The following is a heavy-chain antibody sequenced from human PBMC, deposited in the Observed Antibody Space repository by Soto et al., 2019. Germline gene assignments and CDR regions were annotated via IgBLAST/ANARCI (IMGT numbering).Heavy chain of an antibody. Sequence: ASVKVSCKASGYTFTSYDINWVRQATGQGPEWMGWMNPDSGNTGYVQKFQGRVTMTADKSTSTAYMELRSLRSEDTAFYYCATSYGSGYRAFDYWGQGALVTVSS. V-gene: IGHV1-8*01. CDR3: ATSYGSGYRAFDY. CDR1: GYTFTSYD. D-gene: IGHD3-10*01. CDR2: MNPDSGNT. J-gene: IGHJ4*02.